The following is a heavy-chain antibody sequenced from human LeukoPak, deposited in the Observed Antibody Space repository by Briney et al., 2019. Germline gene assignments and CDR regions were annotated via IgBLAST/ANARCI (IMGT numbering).Heavy chain of an antibody. CDR2: IYTSGST. CDR1: GGSISSGSYY. J-gene: IGHJ6*03. V-gene: IGHV4-61*02. CDR3: ASASIAVAGTRYYYYYMDV. D-gene: IGHD6-19*01. Sequence: PSQTLSLTCTVSGGSISSGSYYWRWLRQPAGTGLEWIGRIYTSGSTNYNPSLKSRVTISVDTSKNQFSLKLSSVTAADTAVYYCASASIAVAGTRYYYYYMDVWGKGTTVTVSS.